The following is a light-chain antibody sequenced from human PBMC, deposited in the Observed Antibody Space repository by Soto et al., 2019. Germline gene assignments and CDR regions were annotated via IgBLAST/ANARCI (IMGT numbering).Light chain of an antibody. V-gene: IGKV3-15*01. CDR2: GAS. CDR1: QSVDTK. CDR3: QQYNNWPPAWT. J-gene: IGKJ1*01. Sequence: EIAMTQSPATLSVSPGEGVTLSCRASQSVDTKLAWYQQKPGQAPSLLIYGASSRATGIPPRFSGSGSGTDFTLTISSLQSEDFAVYYCQQYNNWPPAWTFGQGTKVDIK.